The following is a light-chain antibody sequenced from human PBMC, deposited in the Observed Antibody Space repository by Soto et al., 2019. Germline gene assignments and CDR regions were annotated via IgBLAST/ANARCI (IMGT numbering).Light chain of an antibody. Sequence: EIVLTQCPDTLSLSPGQRATLSCRASQRVSSSFLAWYQQRPGQAPRLLFYDASRRATGIPDKFSASGSGTDFSLTISNLEPEDFAVYYCHQYSSSPWAFGQGTKVDI. CDR1: QRVSSSF. J-gene: IGKJ1*01. CDR2: DAS. CDR3: HQYSSSPWA. V-gene: IGKV3-20*01.